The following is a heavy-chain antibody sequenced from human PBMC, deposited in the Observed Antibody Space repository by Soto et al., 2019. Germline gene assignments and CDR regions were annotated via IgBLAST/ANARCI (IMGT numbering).Heavy chain of an antibody. V-gene: IGHV1-18*01. CDR1: GYTFTIYG. Sequence: QVQLVQSGAEVKKPGASVKVSCKASGYTFTIYGISWLRQAPGQGLVWIGWISAYNGNTNYAQKLQGRVTMTTDTSMSTAYMELRSLRSDDTAVYYCARDRRVRGDDLYSYHGMDVWAHGTTLPVSA. CDR2: ISAYNGNT. J-gene: IGHJ6*01. CDR3: ARDRRVRGDDLYSYHGMDV. D-gene: IGHD5-12*01.